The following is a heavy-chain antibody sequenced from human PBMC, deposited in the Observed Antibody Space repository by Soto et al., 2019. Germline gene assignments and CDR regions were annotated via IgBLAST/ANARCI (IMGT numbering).Heavy chain of an antibody. V-gene: IGHV3-30*18. D-gene: IGHD3-16*01. J-gene: IGHJ3*02. Sequence: GGSLRLSCAAHGDIFSNYGKHWVRQAPGKGGGGVAFVSYDGTKKYFADSVKGQFTISRDNSKNALYLQMSSLRPEDTAPYYCAKELAGSGTGRFGACDIWGQGTMVSV. CDR2: VSYDGTKK. CDR1: GDIFSNYG. CDR3: AKELAGSGTGRFGACDI.